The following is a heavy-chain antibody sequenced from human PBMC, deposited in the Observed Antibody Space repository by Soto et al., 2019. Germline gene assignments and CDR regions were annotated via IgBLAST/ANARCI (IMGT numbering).Heavy chain of an antibody. CDR3: ARDIPYYDFWSGYLEGCDC. Sequence: ASVNVSCKAYGYTFTSYGISWVRQAPGQGLEWMGWISAYNGNTNYAQKLQGRVTMTKDTSTSTVYMELRSLRSDVTAVYYCARDIPYYDFWSGYLEGCDCWGKENRVNVPS. D-gene: IGHD3-3*01. J-gene: IGHJ4*02. CDR1: GYTFTSYG. V-gene: IGHV1-18*01. CDR2: ISAYNGNT.